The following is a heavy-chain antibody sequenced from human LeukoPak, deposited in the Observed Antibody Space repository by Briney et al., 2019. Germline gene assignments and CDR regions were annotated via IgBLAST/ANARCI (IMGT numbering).Heavy chain of an antibody. CDR2: ISDSGNTL. Sequence: GGSLRLSCAASGFSVSSFEMNWVRQAPGKGLEWISYISDSGNTLYYADSVKGRFTVSRDNAKNSLYLQTNSLRAEDTAVYYCTRRYTYFDYWGQGTLVTVSS. D-gene: IGHD5-12*01. J-gene: IGHJ4*02. CDR1: GFSVSSFE. CDR3: TRRYTYFDY. V-gene: IGHV3-48*03.